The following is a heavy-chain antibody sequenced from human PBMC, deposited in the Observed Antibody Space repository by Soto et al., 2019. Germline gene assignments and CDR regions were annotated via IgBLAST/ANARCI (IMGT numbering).Heavy chain of an antibody. D-gene: IGHD3-3*01. V-gene: IGHV4-39*01. CDR2: IYFGGST. J-gene: IGHJ4*02. CDR3: ARRKSRYYFDY. Sequence: QLQLQESGPGLVKPSETLSLTCTVSGGSISSSSYYWGWIRQPPGKGLQWIGSIYFGGSTYYNPSLKRRVTISVDTSKNQFSLKLSSVTAADTAVYYCARRKSRYYFDYWGQGTLVTVSS. CDR1: GGSISSSSYY.